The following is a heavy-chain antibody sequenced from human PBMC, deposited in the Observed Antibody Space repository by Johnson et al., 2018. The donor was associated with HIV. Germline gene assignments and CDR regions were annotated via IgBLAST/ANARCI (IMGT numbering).Heavy chain of an antibody. CDR1: GFTFSSYG. CDR3: ARGLWLTPDVFDI. V-gene: IGHV3-33*01. CDR2: IWYDGSNK. Sequence: QVQLVESGGGVVQPGRSLRLSCAASGFTFSSYGMHWVRQAPGKGLEWVAVIWYDGSNKYYADSVKVRFTISRDNSKNTRYLQMNSLRAEDTAVYYCARGLWLTPDVFDIWGQGTMVSVSS. J-gene: IGHJ3*02. D-gene: IGHD6-19*01.